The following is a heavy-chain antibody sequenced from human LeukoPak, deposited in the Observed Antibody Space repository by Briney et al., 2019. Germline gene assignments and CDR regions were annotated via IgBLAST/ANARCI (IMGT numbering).Heavy chain of an antibody. CDR1: GYTFTSYY. V-gene: IGHV1-46*01. CDR2: INPSGGST. Sequence: ASVKVSCKASGYTFTSYYMHWVRQAPGQGLEWMGIINPSGGSTSYAQKFQGRVTMTRDTSTSIVYMELSSLRSEDTAVYYCARDLRYFDWLLNFDYWGQGTLVTVSS. D-gene: IGHD3-9*01. J-gene: IGHJ4*02. CDR3: ARDLRYFDWLLNFDY.